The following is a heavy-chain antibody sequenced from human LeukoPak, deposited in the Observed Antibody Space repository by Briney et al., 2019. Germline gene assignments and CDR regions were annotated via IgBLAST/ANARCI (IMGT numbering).Heavy chain of an antibody. J-gene: IGHJ3*02. CDR1: GGSVNSGTYY. D-gene: IGHD7-27*01. CDR3: ARNLLGSDIFDM. CDR2: IYYSGSA. Sequence: SETLSLTCTVSGGSVNSGTYYWSWIRQPPGKGLEWIGNIYYSGSAYYNPSLKSRVTMSVNTSKNQFSLRLSSVTVADTAVYYCARNLLGSDIFDMWGQGTMVTVSS. V-gene: IGHV4-39*07.